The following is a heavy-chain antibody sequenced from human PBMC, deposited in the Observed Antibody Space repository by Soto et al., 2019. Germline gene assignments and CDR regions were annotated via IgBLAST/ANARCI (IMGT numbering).Heavy chain of an antibody. J-gene: IGHJ6*03. CDR1: GGTFSSYT. V-gene: IGHV1-69*02. Sequence: ASVKVSCKASGGTFSSYTISWVRQAPGQGLEWMGRIIPILGIANYAQKFQGRVTITADKSTSTAYMELSSLRSEDTAVYYCARGYRAATQGHYYYYYMDVWGKGTTVTVSS. CDR3: ARGYRAATQGHYYYYYMDV. CDR2: IIPILGIA. D-gene: IGHD2-15*01.